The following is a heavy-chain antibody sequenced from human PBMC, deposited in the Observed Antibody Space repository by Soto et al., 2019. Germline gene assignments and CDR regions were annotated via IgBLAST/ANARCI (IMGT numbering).Heavy chain of an antibody. Sequence: QVQLVESGGGLVKSGGSLRLSCEASGFTFSDYYMNWIRQAPGKGLEWISYISGSGSNIYYADSVKGRFTISRDNAKNSLSLQMNSLSAEDTAVYYCARGGGISIVGYSYFDNWGQGTLVTVSS. CDR2: ISGSGSNI. CDR3: ARGGGISIVGYSYFDN. V-gene: IGHV3-11*01. CDR1: GFTFSDYY. D-gene: IGHD3-3*02. J-gene: IGHJ4*02.